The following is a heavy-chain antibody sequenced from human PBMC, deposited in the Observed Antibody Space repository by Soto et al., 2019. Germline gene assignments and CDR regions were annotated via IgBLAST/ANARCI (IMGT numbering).Heavy chain of an antibody. V-gene: IGHV4-61*01. J-gene: IGHJ4*02. CDR1: GGSVSSGSYY. CDR2: IYYSGST. CDR3: ASYGYPIGGGFDY. Sequence: NPSETLSLTCTVSGGSVSSGSYYWSWIRQPPGKGLEWIGYIYYSGSTNYNPSLKSRVTISVDTSKNQFSLKLSSVTAADTAVYYCASYGYPIGGGFDYWGQGTLVTVSS. D-gene: IGHD5-18*01.